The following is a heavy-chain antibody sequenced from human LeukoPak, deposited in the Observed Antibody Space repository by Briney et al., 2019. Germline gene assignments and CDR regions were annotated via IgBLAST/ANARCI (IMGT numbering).Heavy chain of an antibody. J-gene: IGHJ4*02. D-gene: IGHD3-10*01. CDR1: GFTFSNFA. Sequence: GGSLRLSCAASGFTFSNFAMHWVRQAPGKGLEWEAVISYDGSNKYYADSVKGRFTISRDNSKNTLYLQMNSLRAEDTAVYYCARDQDYYGPGSYLDYWGQGTLVTVSS. CDR2: ISYDGSNK. CDR3: ARDQDYYGPGSYLDY. V-gene: IGHV3-30*04.